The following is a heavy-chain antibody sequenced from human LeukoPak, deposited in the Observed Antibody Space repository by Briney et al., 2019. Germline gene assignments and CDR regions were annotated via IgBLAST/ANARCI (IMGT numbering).Heavy chain of an antibody. CDR1: GYKFTNYW. J-gene: IGHJ4*02. D-gene: IGHD3-22*01. Sequence: GESLKISCKGSGYKFTNYWIGWVRQMPGKGLEWMGSVYPGDSDARYSPSFQGQVAVSADRSISTAYLQWSSLKASDTAMYYCARQFYYDRSGFFEGAYWGQGSLVTVSS. CDR2: VYPGDSDA. V-gene: IGHV5-51*01. CDR3: ARQFYYDRSGFFEGAY.